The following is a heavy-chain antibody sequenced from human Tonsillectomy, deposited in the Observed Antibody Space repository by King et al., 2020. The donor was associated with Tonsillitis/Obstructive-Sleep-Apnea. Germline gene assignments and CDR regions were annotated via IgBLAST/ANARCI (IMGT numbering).Heavy chain of an antibody. V-gene: IGHV3-43*01. D-gene: IGHD5-24*01. CDR2: IYWDGSNT. J-gene: IGHJ4*02. CDR3: VKDRGYNVGSYFDY. Sequence: VQLVESGGVVVQPGGSLRLSCAASGFTFDDYTMHWVRQPPGKSLEWVSLIYWDGSNTYYTDSVKGRFTISRDNTKNSLYLQMNGLRTEDTALYYCVKDRGYNVGSYFDYWGQGTLVSVSS. CDR1: GFTFDDYT.